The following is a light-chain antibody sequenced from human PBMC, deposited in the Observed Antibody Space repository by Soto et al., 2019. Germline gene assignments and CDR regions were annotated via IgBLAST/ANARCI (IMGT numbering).Light chain of an antibody. CDR1: QSVSSIY. J-gene: IGKJ5*01. CDR3: QQRTHRPS. V-gene: IGKV3D-20*02. CDR2: GAS. Sequence: EIGLTQSPGTLSLSPGERATLSCWASQSVSSIYLAWYQQKPCHAPRLLIYGASSRATGIPDRLSGSGSGTDFTLTISSLAPEDSAVYSCQQRTHRPSFGQGTGLEIK.